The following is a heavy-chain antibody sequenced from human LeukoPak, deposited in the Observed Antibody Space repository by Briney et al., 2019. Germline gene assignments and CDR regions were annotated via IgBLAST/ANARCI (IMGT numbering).Heavy chain of an antibody. J-gene: IGHJ4*02. CDR1: GFTFNSYD. V-gene: IGHV3-48*03. Sequence: RGSLRLSCAASGFTFNSYDMNWVRQAPGKGLEWVSYISSGGGKIHYADSVQGRFTISRDNAKNSLSLQMDSLRAEDTAVYYCARAFRTTGSGYTFDYWGQGTLVTVSS. CDR2: ISSGGGKI. CDR3: ARAFRTTGSGYTFDY. D-gene: IGHD3-10*01.